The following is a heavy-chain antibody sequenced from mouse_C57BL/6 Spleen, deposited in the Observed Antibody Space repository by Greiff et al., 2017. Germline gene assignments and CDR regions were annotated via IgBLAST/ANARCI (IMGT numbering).Heavy chain of an antibody. CDR1: GYTFTSYW. Sequence: VQLQQPGAELVRPGSSVKLSCKASGYTFTSYWMAWVKQRPGQGLEWIGNIYPSDSETHYNQKFKDKATLTVDKSSSTAYMQLSSLTSEDSAVYYCARLPFYYYGSSSDYWGQGTTLTVSS. CDR2: IYPSDSET. V-gene: IGHV1-61*01. D-gene: IGHD1-1*01. J-gene: IGHJ2*01. CDR3: ARLPFYYYGSSSDY.